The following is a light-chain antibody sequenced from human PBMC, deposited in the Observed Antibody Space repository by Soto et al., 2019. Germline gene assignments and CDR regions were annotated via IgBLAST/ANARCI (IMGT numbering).Light chain of an antibody. Sequence: QSVLTQPPSVSGAPGQRLTISCTGSRSNIGAGYDVHWYQHLPGAAPKLLIYGDNNRPSGVPDRFSGSESGTSASLAITGVQAEDEADYYCQSSDSSLSGWVFGGGTKLTVL. V-gene: IGLV1-40*01. CDR1: RSNIGAGYD. CDR2: GDN. J-gene: IGLJ2*01. CDR3: QSSDSSLSGWV.